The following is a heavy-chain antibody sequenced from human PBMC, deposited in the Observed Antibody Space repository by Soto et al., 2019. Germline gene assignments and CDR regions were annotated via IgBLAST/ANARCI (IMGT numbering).Heavy chain of an antibody. Sequence: QVQLVQSGAEVKKPGASVKVSCKASGYTFTSYGISWVRQAPGQGLEWMGWISAYNGNTNYAQKLQGRVTMTTDPSXXTADMELRSLRSDDTAVYYCARVEVTIFGVVIIDYWGQGTLVTVSS. CDR1: GYTFTSYG. V-gene: IGHV1-18*01. D-gene: IGHD3-3*01. J-gene: IGHJ4*02. CDR2: ISAYNGNT. CDR3: ARVEVTIFGVVIIDY.